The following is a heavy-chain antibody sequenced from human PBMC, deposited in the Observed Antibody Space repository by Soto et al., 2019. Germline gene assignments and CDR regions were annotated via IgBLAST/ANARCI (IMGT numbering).Heavy chain of an antibody. CDR2: FDPEDGET. D-gene: IGHD3-3*01. Sequence: ASVKVSCKVSGYTLTELSMHWVRQAPGKGLEWMGGFDPEDGETIYAQKFQGRVTMAEDTSTDTAYMELSSLRSEDTAVYYCATVITIFGVVPGAFDIWGQGTMVTVSS. J-gene: IGHJ3*02. CDR3: ATVITIFGVVPGAFDI. V-gene: IGHV1-24*01. CDR1: GYTLTELS.